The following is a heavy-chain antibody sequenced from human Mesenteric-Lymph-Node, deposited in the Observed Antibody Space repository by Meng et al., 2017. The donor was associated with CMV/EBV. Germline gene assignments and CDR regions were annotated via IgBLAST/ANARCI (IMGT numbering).Heavy chain of an antibody. CDR1: GGSISGTTYY. J-gene: IGHJ5*02. Sequence: SETLSLTCTVSGGSISGTTYYWGWIRQPPGKGLEWIGNIYYNGNTYYNPSLKSRVTISLDTSKNQFSLKVNSVTAADTAVYFCARLIVGPLPLDPWGQGTLVTVSS. D-gene: IGHD2-21*01. CDR3: ARLIVGPLPLDP. V-gene: IGHV4-39*01. CDR2: IYYNGNT.